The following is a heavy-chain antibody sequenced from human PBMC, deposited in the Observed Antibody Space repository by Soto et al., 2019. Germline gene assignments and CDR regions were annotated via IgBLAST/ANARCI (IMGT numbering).Heavy chain of an antibody. D-gene: IGHD3-16*01. CDR1: GFSLRTSGVG. Sequence: QITLRESGPTLVKPTQTLTLTCTLSGFSLRTSGVGVGWIRQPPGKALEWLALIYWDDDKRYSPSLKSRLTRTKDTSKSQVVITMTNMDPVDTATYYCARTSHYGYILGLYRPYYFDYWGQGTRVTLSS. J-gene: IGHJ4*02. V-gene: IGHV2-5*02. CDR3: ARTSHYGYILGLYRPYYFDY. CDR2: IYWDDDK.